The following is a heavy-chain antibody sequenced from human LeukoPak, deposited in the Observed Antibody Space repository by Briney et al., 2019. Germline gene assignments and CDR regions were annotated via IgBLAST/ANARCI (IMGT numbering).Heavy chain of an antibody. CDR1: GFTFSSYG. CDR2: IWYDGSNK. D-gene: IGHD3-22*01. J-gene: IGHJ4*02. CDR3: AREAPDSSGYNY. V-gene: IGHV3-33*01. Sequence: GRSLRLSCAASGFTFSSYGMHWVRQAPGKGLEWVAVIWYDGSNKYYADSVKGRFTISRDNSKNTLYLQMNSLRAEDTAVYYCAREAPDSSGYNYWGQGTLVTVSS.